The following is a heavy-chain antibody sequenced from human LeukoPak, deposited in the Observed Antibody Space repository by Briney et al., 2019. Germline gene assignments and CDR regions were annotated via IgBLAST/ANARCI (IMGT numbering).Heavy chain of an antibody. CDR1: GFTFSIYS. CDR3: ARDRDYAFDS. J-gene: IGHJ4*02. CDR2: IGGTHSNV. Sequence: GGSLRLSCAASGFTFSIYSMNWVRQAPGMGLEWVSYIGGTHSNVYYADSVKGRFTISRDDAKNSLYLQMDSLRDEDTAVYYCARDRDYAFDSWGQGTLVTVSS. V-gene: IGHV3-48*02. D-gene: IGHD4-17*01.